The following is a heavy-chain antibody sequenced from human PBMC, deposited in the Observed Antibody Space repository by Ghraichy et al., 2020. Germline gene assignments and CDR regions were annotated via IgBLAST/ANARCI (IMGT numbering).Heavy chain of an antibody. J-gene: IGHJ4*02. D-gene: IGHD2-21*02. V-gene: IGHV4-59*08. Sequence: SETLSLTCTVSGGSISNYYWSWIRQPPGKGLEWIAYIHYTGNTNYNPSLKSRVTISVDTSKNQFSLKVNSVTAADTAVDYCARHVAYCGGDCYSPLGYFDYWGQGTLVTVSS. CDR2: IHYTGNT. CDR1: GGSISNYY. CDR3: ARHVAYCGGDCYSPLGYFDY.